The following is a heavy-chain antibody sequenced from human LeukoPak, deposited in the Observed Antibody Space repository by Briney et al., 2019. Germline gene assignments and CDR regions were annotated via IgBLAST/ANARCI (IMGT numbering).Heavy chain of an antibody. V-gene: IGHV4-39*07. J-gene: IGHJ4*02. Sequence: PSETLSLTCTVSNASISSNTYYRAWIRQPPGKGLEYIGSINYRGSTYYNPSLKSRVTLSVDTSKNQFSLKLNSVTAADTAVYYCATYKYDYVWGNQHFDYWGQGTPGRRLL. CDR1: NASISSNTYY. D-gene: IGHD3-16*01. CDR3: ATYKYDYVWGNQHFDY. CDR2: INYRGST.